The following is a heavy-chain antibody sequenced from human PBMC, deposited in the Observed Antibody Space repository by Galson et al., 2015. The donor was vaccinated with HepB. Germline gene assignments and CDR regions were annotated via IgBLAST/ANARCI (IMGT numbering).Heavy chain of an antibody. CDR1: GYTFTGYY. CDR3: ARAVDGNGGYYYYYYMDV. J-gene: IGHJ6*03. Sequence: SCKASGYTFTGYYMHWVRQAPGQGLEWIGYIYYSGSTNYNPSLKSRVTISVDTSKNQFSLKLSSATAADTAVYYCARAVDGNGGYYYYYYMDVWGKGTTVTVSS. V-gene: IGHV4-59*01. D-gene: IGHD4-23*01. CDR2: IYYSGST.